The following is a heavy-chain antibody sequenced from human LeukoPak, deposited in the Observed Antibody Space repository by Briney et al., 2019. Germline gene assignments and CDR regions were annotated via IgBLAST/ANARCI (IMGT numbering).Heavy chain of an antibody. CDR3: ASGYRFRN. V-gene: IGHV1-2*02. J-gene: IGHJ4*02. CDR1: GYPFTDYY. D-gene: IGHD5-18*01. Sequence: ASVKVSCKASGYPFTDYYMHWVRQAPGQGLEWMGWINPNRGGTDYAQKFQGRVTMTRDTSISTAYMELSSLRYDDPAVYYCASGYRFRNWGQGTLVTVSS. CDR2: INPNRGGT.